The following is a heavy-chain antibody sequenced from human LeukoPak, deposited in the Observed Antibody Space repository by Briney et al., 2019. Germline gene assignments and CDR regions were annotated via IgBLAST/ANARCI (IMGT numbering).Heavy chain of an antibody. J-gene: IGHJ4*02. CDR3: ARVNSRYSSQYYFDY. CDR2: ISSSSSYI. D-gene: IGHD6-13*01. CDR1: GFTFSSYS. V-gene: IGHV3-21*01. Sequence: GGSLRLSCAASGFTFSSYSMNWVRQAPGKGLEWVSSISSSSSYIYYADSVKGRFTISRDNAKNSLYLQMNSLRAEDTAVYYCARVNSRYSSQYYFDYWGQGTLVTVSS.